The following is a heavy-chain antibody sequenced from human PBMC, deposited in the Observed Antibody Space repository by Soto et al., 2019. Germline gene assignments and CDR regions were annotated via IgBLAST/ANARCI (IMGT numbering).Heavy chain of an antibody. CDR1: GGTFSSYA. CDR2: IIPIFGTA. V-gene: IGHV1-69*01. CDR3: ARTLTSGSYHPSFGVFDY. D-gene: IGHD1-26*01. Sequence: QVQLVQSGAEVKKPGSSVKVSCKASGGTFSSYAISWVRQAPGQGLEWMGGIIPIFGTANYAQKFQGRVTITADESTSTAYMELSSLRSEDTAVYYCARTLTSGSYHPSFGVFDYWGQGTLVTVSS. J-gene: IGHJ4*02.